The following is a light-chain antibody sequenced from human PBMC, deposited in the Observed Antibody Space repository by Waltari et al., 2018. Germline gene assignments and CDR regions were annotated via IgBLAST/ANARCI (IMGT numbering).Light chain of an antibody. Sequence: LPAYSGHSNTITCRASQSIDHYLNWYQQEAGKAPKLLIYAASTLQSGVPPRFSGSGSGTDFILTIDSLQPEDFATYYCQQTYTAPFTFGPGTKLEIE. J-gene: IGKJ2*01. V-gene: IGKV1-39*01. CDR3: QQTYTAPFT. CDR2: AAS. CDR1: QSIDHY.